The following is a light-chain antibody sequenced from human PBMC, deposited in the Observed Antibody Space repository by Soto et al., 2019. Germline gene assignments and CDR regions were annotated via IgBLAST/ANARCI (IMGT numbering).Light chain of an antibody. Sequence: EIVLTQSPATLSLSPGERATLSCRASQSVSSYLAWYQQKPGQAPRLLIYDASNRATGIPARFSGSGSGTDFTLTISSLEPEDFAVYYCQQRSNWPTFTFVPGTKVDIK. CDR2: DAS. J-gene: IGKJ3*01. CDR1: QSVSSY. V-gene: IGKV3-11*01. CDR3: QQRSNWPTFT.